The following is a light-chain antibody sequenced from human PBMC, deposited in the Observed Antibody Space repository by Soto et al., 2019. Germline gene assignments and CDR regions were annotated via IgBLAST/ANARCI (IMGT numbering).Light chain of an antibody. Sequence: QSVLTQPASVSGSPGQSIAISCTGTGSDIGSYNYVSWYQQHPGKAPKLMIHEVSNRPSGVSDRFSGSKSGNTASLTISGLQADDEADYYCSSHTTYTTRVFGTGTKVTVL. CDR3: SSHTTYTTRV. CDR2: EVS. CDR1: GSDIGSYNY. J-gene: IGLJ1*01. V-gene: IGLV2-14*01.